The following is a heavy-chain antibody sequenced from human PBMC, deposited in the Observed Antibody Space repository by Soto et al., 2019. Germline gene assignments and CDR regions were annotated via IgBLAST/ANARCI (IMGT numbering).Heavy chain of an antibody. CDR2: NIPIFGTT. D-gene: IGHD2-21*02. CDR3: ACGGGVVVTGIPFDY. Sequence: QVQLVQSGAEVKKPGSSVKVSCKASGGTLGSYGISWVRQAPGQGLEWMGVNIPIFGTTNYAQKFQGRVTITADESTNTAYMELNSLRSEDTAVYYCACGGGVVVTGIPFDYWGQGTLVTVSS. V-gene: IGHV1-69*12. J-gene: IGHJ4*02. CDR1: GGTLGSYG.